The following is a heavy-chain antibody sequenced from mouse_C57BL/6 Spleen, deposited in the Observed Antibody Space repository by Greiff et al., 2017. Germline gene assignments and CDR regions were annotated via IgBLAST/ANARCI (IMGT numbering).Heavy chain of an antibody. J-gene: IGHJ4*01. CDR3: AIIQDYYAMGY. CDR2: INPYNGGT. CDR1: GYTFTDYY. V-gene: IGHV1-19*01. Sequence: VQLQQSGPVLVKPGASVKLSCKASGYTFTDYYMNWVKQSHGKGLEWIGVINPYNGGTSYNQKFKGKATLTVDKSSSTAYMELNSLTSEDSAVYYCAIIQDYYAMGYWGQGTSVTVAS.